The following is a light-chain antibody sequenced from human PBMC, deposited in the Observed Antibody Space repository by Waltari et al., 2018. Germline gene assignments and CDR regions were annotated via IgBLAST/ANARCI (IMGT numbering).Light chain of an antibody. V-gene: IGLV2-14*03. CDR3: TSYTSSHGLV. CDR1: TRAVGGYNY. CDR2: DVS. Sequence: QSALTQPASVSGSPGQSITISRPGTTRAVGGYNYPSWYQQHPGKAPKIVIFDVSYRPSGVSNRFSASKSGNTASLTISGLQAEDEADYYCTSYTSSHGLVFGTGTKVTVL. J-gene: IGLJ1*01.